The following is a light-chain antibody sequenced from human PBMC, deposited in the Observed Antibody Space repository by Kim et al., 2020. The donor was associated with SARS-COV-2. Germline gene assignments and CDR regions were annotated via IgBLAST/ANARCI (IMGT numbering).Light chain of an antibody. V-gene: IGKV1-12*01. Sequence: ASVGDTGTITCRVSQEVRNWLGWYLQTPGKAPKLLVYAASTLQSGVPSRFSGSGSGTEFTLTINTLQPEDLGTYYCQQANSFPYTFGQGTKVDIK. CDR2: AAS. CDR1: QEVRNW. CDR3: QQANSFPYT. J-gene: IGKJ2*01.